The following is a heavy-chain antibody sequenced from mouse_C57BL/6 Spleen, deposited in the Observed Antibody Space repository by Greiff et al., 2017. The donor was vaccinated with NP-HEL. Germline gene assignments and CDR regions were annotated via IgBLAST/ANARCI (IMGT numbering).Heavy chain of an antibody. CDR3: ATPMITTRYYAMDY. J-gene: IGHJ4*01. Sequence: EVQLVESGGGLVKPGGSLKLSCAASGFTFSDYGMHWVRQAPEKGLEWVAYISSGSSTIYYADTVKGRFTISRDNAKNTLFLQMTSLRSEDTAMYYCATPMITTRYYAMDYWGQGTSVTVSS. CDR2: ISSGSSTI. CDR1: GFTFSDYG. D-gene: IGHD2-4*01. V-gene: IGHV5-17*01.